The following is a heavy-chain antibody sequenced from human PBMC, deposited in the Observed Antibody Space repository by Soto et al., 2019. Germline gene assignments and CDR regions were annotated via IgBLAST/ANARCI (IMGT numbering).Heavy chain of an antibody. CDR2: IIPILGIA. J-gene: IGHJ6*03. CDR3: AVGDRATMYYYYMDV. Sequence: RASVKVSCKASGGTFSSYTISWVRQAPGQGLEWMGRIIPILGIANYAQKFQGRVTITADKSTSTAYMELSSLRSEDTAVYYCAVGDRATMYYYYMDVWGKGTTVTVSS. V-gene: IGHV1-69*02. D-gene: IGHD5-12*01. CDR1: GGTFSSYT.